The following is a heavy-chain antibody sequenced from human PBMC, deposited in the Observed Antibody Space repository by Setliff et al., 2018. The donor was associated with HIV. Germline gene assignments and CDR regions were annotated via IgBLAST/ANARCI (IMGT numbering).Heavy chain of an antibody. D-gene: IGHD3-10*01. CDR1: ELTFSNYA. CDR3: AQAQTSVSGSYYQYLQH. Sequence: GSLRLSCAASELTFSNYAMTWVRQAPGKGLEWVSSLSGSGGSTYYADSVKGQFTISRDNSKNTLYLRMNSLRAEDTAVYYCAQAQTSVSGSYYQYLQHWGQGTLVTVSS. V-gene: IGHV3-23*01. J-gene: IGHJ1*01. CDR2: LSGSGGST.